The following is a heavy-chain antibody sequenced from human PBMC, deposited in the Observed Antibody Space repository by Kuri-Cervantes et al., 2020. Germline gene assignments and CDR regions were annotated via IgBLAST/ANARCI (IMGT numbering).Heavy chain of an antibody. CDR1: GYTFTGYY. J-gene: IGHJ6*02. CDR2: MNPNSGNT. D-gene: IGHD1-26*01. CDR3: ARVNSGSYWGPPAGYYGMDV. Sequence: ASVKVSCKASGYTFTGYYMHWVRQAPGQGLEWMGWMNPNSGNTGYAQKFQGRVTMTRNTSISTAYMELSSLRSEDTAVYYCARVNSGSYWGPPAGYYGMDVWGQGTTVTVSS. V-gene: IGHV1-8*02.